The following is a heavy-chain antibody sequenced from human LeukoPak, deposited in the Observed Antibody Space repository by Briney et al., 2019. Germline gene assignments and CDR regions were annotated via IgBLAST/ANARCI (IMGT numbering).Heavy chain of an antibody. CDR1: GFTFSSYW. Sequence: PGGSLRLSCAASGFTFSSYWMSWVRQAPGKGLEWVANIKQDGSEKYYVDSVKGRFTISRDNAKNSLYLQMNSLGAEDTAVYYCARTMSGSYRSDLSNWGQGTLVTVSS. CDR3: ARTMSGSYRSDLSN. V-gene: IGHV3-7*01. CDR2: IKQDGSEK. J-gene: IGHJ4*02. D-gene: IGHD3-16*02.